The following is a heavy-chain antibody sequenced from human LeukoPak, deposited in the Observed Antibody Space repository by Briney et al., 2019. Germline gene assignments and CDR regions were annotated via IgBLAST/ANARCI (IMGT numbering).Heavy chain of an antibody. J-gene: IGHJ3*02. V-gene: IGHV1-58*01. CDR2: IVVGSGNT. Sequence: GASVKVSCKASGFTFTSSAVQWVRQARGQRLEWIGWIVVGSGNTNYAQKFQERVTITRDMSTSTAYMELSSLRSEDTAVYYCAAPSDSSGFDAFDIWGQGTMVTVSS. CDR1: GFTFTSSA. CDR3: AAPSDSSGFDAFDI. D-gene: IGHD3-22*01.